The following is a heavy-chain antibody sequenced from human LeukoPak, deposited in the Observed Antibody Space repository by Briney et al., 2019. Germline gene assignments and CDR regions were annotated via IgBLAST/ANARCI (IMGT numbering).Heavy chain of an antibody. CDR3: ARRGYCSSTSCYEYWFDP. CDR1: GGSISSSSYY. Sequence: SETLSLTCTVSGGSISSSSYYWGWLPQPPGKGLEWIGIIYYSGSTYYNPSLKSRLTISVDTSKNQFSLKLSSVTATDTAVYYCARRGYCSSTSCYEYWFDPWGQGTLVTVSS. CDR2: IYYSGST. D-gene: IGHD2-2*01. J-gene: IGHJ5*02. V-gene: IGHV4-39*01.